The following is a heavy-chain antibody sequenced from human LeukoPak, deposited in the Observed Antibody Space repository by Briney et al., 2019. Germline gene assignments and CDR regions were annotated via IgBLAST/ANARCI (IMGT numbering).Heavy chain of an antibody. V-gene: IGHV4-59*01. CDR1: GGSISSYY. CDR2: IYYSGST. CDR3: ARDKWYYDSSGYYYVGGLDY. D-gene: IGHD3-22*01. Sequence: PSETLSLTCTVSGGSISSYYWSWIRQPPGKGLEWIGYIYYSGSTNYNPSLKSRVAISVDTSKNQFSLKLSSVTAADTAVYYCARDKWYYDSSGYYYVGGLDYWGQGTLVTVSS. J-gene: IGHJ4*02.